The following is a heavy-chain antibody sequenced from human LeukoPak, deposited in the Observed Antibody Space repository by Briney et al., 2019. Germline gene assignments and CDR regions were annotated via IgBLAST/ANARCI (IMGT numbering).Heavy chain of an antibody. V-gene: IGHV1-18*01. J-gene: IGHJ6*02. Sequence: ASVKVSCKASGYTFTSYGISWVRPAPGQGLEWMGWISAYNGNTNYAQKLQGRVTMTTDTSTSTAYMELRSLRSDDTAVYYCARSGDILTGYYYYYGMDVWGQGTTVTVSS. CDR3: ARSGDILTGYYYYYGMDV. D-gene: IGHD3-9*01. CDR1: GYTFTSYG. CDR2: ISAYNGNT.